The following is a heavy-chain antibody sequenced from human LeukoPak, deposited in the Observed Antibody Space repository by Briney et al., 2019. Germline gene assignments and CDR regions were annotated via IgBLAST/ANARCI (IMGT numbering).Heavy chain of an antibody. V-gene: IGHV4-59*08. CDR2: IYYSGST. Sequence: SETLSLTCTVSGGSISSYYWSWIRQPPVKGLEWIGYIYYSGSTNYNPSLKSRVTISVDTSKNQFSLKLSSVTAADTAVYYCARQMAVAGTLNYYYYGMDVWGQGTTVTVSS. CDR3: ARQMAVAGTLNYYYYGMDV. CDR1: GGSISSYY. D-gene: IGHD6-19*01. J-gene: IGHJ6*02.